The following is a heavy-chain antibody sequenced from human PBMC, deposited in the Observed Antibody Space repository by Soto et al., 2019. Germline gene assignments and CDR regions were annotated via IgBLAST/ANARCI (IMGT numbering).Heavy chain of an antibody. J-gene: IGHJ5*02. CDR1: GGTFSSYT. D-gene: IGHD3-10*01. CDR3: ASAYGSGTNWFDP. Sequence: QVQLVQSEAEVKKPGSSVKVSCKASGGTFSSYTISWVRQAPGQGLEWMGRIIPILGIANYAQKFQGRVTITADKSTSTAYMELSSLRSEDTAVYYCASAYGSGTNWFDPWGQGTLVTVSS. V-gene: IGHV1-69*02. CDR2: IIPILGIA.